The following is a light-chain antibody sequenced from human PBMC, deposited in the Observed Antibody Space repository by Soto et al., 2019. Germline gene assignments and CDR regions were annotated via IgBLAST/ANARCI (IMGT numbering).Light chain of an antibody. CDR3: LLSYSGARPVV. CDR1: TGAVTGGHY. Sequence: QAVVTQEPSLTVSPGGTVTLTCGSSTGAVTGGHYPYWFQQKPGQAPRTLIYDTSNTHSWTPARFSGSLLGGKAALTLSGAQPEDEAEYYCLLSYSGARPVVFGGGTKLTVL. V-gene: IGLV7-46*01. J-gene: IGLJ2*01. CDR2: DTS.